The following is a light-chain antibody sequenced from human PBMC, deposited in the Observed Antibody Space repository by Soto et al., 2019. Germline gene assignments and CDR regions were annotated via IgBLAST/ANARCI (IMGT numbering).Light chain of an antibody. V-gene: IGKV3-20*01. J-gene: IGKJ5*01. CDR3: QQYGSSPPIT. Sequence: EIVMPQSPATLSVSPGERATLSCGASQSVSSNLAWYQQKPGQAPRLLIYGASSRATGIPDSFSGSGSGTDFTLTISRLEPEDFAVYYCQQYGSSPPITFGQGTRLEI. CDR1: QSVSSN. CDR2: GAS.